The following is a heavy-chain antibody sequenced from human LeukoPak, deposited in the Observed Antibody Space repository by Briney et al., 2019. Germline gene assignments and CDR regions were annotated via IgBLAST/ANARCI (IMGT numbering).Heavy chain of an antibody. CDR2: IYYSGST. J-gene: IGHJ4*02. V-gene: IGHV4-31*03. D-gene: IGHD3-22*01. CDR1: GGSISSGGYY. Sequence: TLSLTCTVSGGSISSGGYYWSWIRQHPGKGLEWIGYIYYSGSTYYNPSLKSRVTISVDTSKNQFSLKLSSVTAADTAVYYCARVHQYYYDSSGYYYAFDYWGQGTLVTVSS. CDR3: ARVHQYYYDSSGYYYAFDY.